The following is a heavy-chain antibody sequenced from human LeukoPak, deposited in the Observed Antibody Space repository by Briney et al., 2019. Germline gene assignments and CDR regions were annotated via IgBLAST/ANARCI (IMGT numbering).Heavy chain of an antibody. CDR2: ISGGGDST. Sequence: GGSLRLSCAASGFTFSDYAMTWVRQIPGKGLEWVSVISGGGDSTDYADSMKGRFTISRDNSKNTLYLQMNSLRAEDTAVYYCAKDLTSPVLLWFGELGYWGQGTLVTVSS. J-gene: IGHJ4*02. CDR3: AKDLTSPVLLWFGELGY. V-gene: IGHV3-23*01. CDR1: GFTFSDYA. D-gene: IGHD3-10*01.